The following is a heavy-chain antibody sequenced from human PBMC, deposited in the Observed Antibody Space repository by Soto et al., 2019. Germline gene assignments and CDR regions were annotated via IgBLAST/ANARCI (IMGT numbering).Heavy chain of an antibody. Sequence: PSETLSLTCTVSGGSISSYYWSWIRQPPGKGLEWIGYIYYSGSTNYNPSLKSRVTISVDTSKNQFSLKLSSVTAADTAVYYCARGLRVGTTYYYGMDVWGQGTTVTVSS. J-gene: IGHJ6*02. CDR1: GGSISSYY. D-gene: IGHD1-1*01. CDR3: ARGLRVGTTYYYGMDV. CDR2: IYYSGST. V-gene: IGHV4-59*01.